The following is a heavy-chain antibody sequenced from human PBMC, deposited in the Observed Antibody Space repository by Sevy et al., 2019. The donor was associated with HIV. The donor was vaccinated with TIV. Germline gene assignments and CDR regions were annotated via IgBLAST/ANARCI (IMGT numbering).Heavy chain of an antibody. CDR3: ARTGCSITSCLTGDAFDI. CDR2: ISGISNYI. Sequence: GGSQRLSCAASGFTFSSYSMNWVRQAPGKGLEWVSSISGISNYIYYADSVKGRFTISRDNAKSSLYLQMNSLRAEDTAVYYCARTGCSITSCLTGDAFDIWGQGTLVTVSS. J-gene: IGHJ3*02. V-gene: IGHV3-21*06. D-gene: IGHD2-2*01. CDR1: GFTFSSYS.